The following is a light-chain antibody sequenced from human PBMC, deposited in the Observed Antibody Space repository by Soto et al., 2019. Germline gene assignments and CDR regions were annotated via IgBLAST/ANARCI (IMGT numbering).Light chain of an antibody. J-gene: IGLJ2*01. CDR3: CSYTTSSTVV. V-gene: IGLV2-14*01. Sequence: QSALTQPASVSGSPGQSITISCSGTSGDVGGYNYVSWFQHHPGKAPKLMIYEVNYRPSGVSNRFSGSKSGNTASLTISGLQAEDEADYYCCSYTTSSTVVFGGGTKLTVL. CDR1: SGDVGGYNY. CDR2: EVN.